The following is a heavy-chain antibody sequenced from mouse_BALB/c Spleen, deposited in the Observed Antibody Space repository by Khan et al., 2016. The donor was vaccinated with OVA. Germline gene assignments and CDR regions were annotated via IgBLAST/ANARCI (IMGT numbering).Heavy chain of an antibody. CDR2: ISYDGNN. V-gene: IGHV3-6*02. CDR1: GFLITSGCY. Sequence: EVQLVESGPGLVKPSPSLSLTCSVTGFLITSGCYWNWIRQFPGNKLEWMGHISYDGNNNYNPSLKNRISITRDPSKNQFFLRLNSVTTEDTATYYCARDEGYYYGDYFDYWGQGTTLTVSS. CDR3: ARDEGYYYGDYFDY. D-gene: IGHD1-1*01. J-gene: IGHJ2*01.